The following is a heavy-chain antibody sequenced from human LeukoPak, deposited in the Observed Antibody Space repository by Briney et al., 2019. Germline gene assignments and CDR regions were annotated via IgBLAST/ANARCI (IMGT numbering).Heavy chain of an antibody. CDR2: ISAFNGNT. CDR3: ARSRVNDYDSSGYYSWFDP. V-gene: IGHV1-18*01. CDR1: GYTFTTYS. J-gene: IGHJ5*02. D-gene: IGHD3-22*01. Sequence: ASVKVSCKASGYTFTTYSFSWVRQAPGQGLEWMGWISAFNGNTNYAQKLQDRVTTTTDTSTSTAYMELRSLRSDDTAVYYCARSRVNDYDSSGYYSWFDPWGQGTLVTVSS.